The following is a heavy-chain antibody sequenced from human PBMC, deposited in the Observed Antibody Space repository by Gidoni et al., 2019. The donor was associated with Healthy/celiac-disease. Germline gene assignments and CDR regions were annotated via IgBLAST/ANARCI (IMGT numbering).Heavy chain of an antibody. CDR2: LRYDGSNK. CDR1: GFTFSSYG. D-gene: IGHD2-2*01. CDR3: ARDAYCSSTSCYLDY. Sequence: QVQLVESGGGVVQPGRSLSLSCAASGFTFSSYGRHWVRQAPGQGLEWVAVLRYDGSNKYYADSVKGRFTISRDNSKNTLYLQMNSLRAEDKAVYYCARDAYCSSTSCYLDYWGQGTLVTVSS. J-gene: IGHJ4*02. V-gene: IGHV3-33*01.